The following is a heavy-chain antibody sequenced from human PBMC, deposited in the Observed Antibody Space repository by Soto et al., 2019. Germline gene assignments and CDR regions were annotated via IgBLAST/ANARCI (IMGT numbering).Heavy chain of an antibody. CDR1: SSRYWY. CDR3: DICFLVVILQNGFDP. CDR2: IDRSGRT. D-gene: IGHD3-10*01. V-gene: IGHV4-34*01. Sequence: SSRYWYWNWIRQSPGKGLEWIGEIDRSGRTKYNPSLKSRVSISVDTSKNQFSLKLSSVTAEDKGVYYCDICFLVVILQNGFDPSGPGT. J-gene: IGHJ5*02.